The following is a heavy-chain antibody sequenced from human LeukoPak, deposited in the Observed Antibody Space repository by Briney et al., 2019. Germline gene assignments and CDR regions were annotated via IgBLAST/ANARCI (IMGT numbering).Heavy chain of an antibody. CDR1: GFTFSSYW. CDR3: ASWAYYYGSGSL. J-gene: IGHJ4*02. CDR2: IKQDGSEK. Sequence: GGSLRLSCAAPGFTFSSYWMSWVRQAPGKGLKWVANIKQDGSEKYYVDSVKGRFTISRDNAKNSLYLQMNSLRAEDTAVYYCASWAYYYGSGSLWGQGTLVTVSS. V-gene: IGHV3-7*01. D-gene: IGHD3-10*01.